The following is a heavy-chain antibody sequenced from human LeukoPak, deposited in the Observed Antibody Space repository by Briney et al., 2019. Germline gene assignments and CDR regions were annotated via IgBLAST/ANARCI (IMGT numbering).Heavy chain of an antibody. V-gene: IGHV3-30-3*01. CDR1: GFTFSNYA. CDR3: ARDWAYYFDY. J-gene: IGHJ4*02. Sequence: GGSLRLSCAASGFTFSNYAMHWVRQAPGKGLEWVAGISYAGSNKYYTDSVKGRFTASRDDSKHTLYLQMNSLRAEDTPMYYCARDWAYYFDYWGQGPLVTVSP. D-gene: IGHD3-16*01. CDR2: ISYAGSNK.